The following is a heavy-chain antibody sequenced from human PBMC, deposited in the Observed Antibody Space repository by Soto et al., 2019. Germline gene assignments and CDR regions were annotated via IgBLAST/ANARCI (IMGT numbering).Heavy chain of an antibody. CDR3: ARGQEGIVATH. J-gene: IGHJ4*02. Sequence: QLQQWGAGLLKPSETMSLTCAVNGASFTGDYWSWIRQPPGKGLEWIGEIKHWGGTNYSPSLRGRVTISADTSKNQFSLKLNSVTGADTAVYYCARGQEGIVATHWDQGTLVTVSS. CDR2: IKHWGGT. D-gene: IGHD5-12*01. V-gene: IGHV4-34*01. CDR1: GASFTGDY.